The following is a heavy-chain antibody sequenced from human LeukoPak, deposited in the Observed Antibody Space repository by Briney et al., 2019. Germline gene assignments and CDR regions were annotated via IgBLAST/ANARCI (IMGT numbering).Heavy chain of an antibody. J-gene: IGHJ5*02. Sequence: GGSLRLSCAASGFTFSSYWMSWVRQAPGKGLEWVANIKQDGSEKYYVDSVKGRFTISSDNAKNSLYLQMNSLRAEDTAVYYCARDDCSSISCYHNWFDPWGQGTLVTVSS. D-gene: IGHD2-2*01. CDR2: IKQDGSEK. CDR3: ARDDCSSISCYHNWFDP. CDR1: GFTFSSYW. V-gene: IGHV3-7*01.